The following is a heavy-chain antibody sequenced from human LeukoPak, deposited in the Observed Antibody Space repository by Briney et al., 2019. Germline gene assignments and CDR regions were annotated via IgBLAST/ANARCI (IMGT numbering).Heavy chain of an antibody. CDR3: AKGSGSYRYYFDY. CDR2: ISGSGGST. J-gene: IGHJ4*02. D-gene: IGHD1-26*01. Sequence: VRQAXXXXXXXVSAISGSGGSTYYADSVKGRFTISRDNSKNTLYLQMNSLRAEDTAVYYCAKGSGSYRYYFDYWGQGTLVTVSS. V-gene: IGHV3-23*01.